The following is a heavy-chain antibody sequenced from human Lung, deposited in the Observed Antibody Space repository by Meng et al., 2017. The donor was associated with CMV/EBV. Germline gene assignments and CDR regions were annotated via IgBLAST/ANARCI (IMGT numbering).Heavy chain of an antibody. J-gene: IGHJ4*02. CDR3: ARNRVTIFGVQDYYFDY. Sequence: GGSLRLXCAASGFTFRSYEINWVRQAPGKGLEWVSYISSSGSTIYYADSVKGRFTISRDNAKNSLYLQMNSLRAEDTAVYYCARNRVTIFGVQDYYFDYXGRGXLVTVSS. V-gene: IGHV3-48*03. D-gene: IGHD3-3*01. CDR2: ISSSGSTI. CDR1: GFTFRSYE.